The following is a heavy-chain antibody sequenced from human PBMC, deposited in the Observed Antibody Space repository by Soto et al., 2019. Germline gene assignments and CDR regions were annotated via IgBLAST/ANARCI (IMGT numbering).Heavy chain of an antibody. V-gene: IGHV3-23*01. CDR1: GFICSSYD. CDR3: AKATATGGGAFEI. Sequence: GGSLRLSCAVSGFICSSYDMSWVRQAPGKGLAWVSTILVAGSQHYEDSVQGRFTISRDTSKNTVFLYMNSLTAGDTAVYYCAKATATGGGAFEIYGQGAMVTVSS. D-gene: IGHD2-8*02. J-gene: IGHJ3*02. CDR2: ILVAGSQ.